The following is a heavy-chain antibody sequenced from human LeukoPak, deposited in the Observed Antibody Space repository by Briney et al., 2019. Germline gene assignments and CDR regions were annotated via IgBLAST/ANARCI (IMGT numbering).Heavy chain of an antibody. CDR2: ISGSGGST. D-gene: IGHD6-19*01. Sequence: GGSLRLSCAASGFTFSSYAMSWVRQAPGKGLEWVSAISGSGGSTYYADSVKGRFTISRDNSKNPLYLQMHSLRAEDTAVYYCAKVARIAVAGTDYYYGMDVWGQGTTVTVSS. CDR3: AKVARIAVAGTDYYYGMDV. J-gene: IGHJ6*01. V-gene: IGHV3-23*01. CDR1: GFTFSSYA.